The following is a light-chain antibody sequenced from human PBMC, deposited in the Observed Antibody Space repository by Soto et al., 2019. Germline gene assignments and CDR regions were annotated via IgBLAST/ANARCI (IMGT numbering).Light chain of an antibody. V-gene: IGLV3-21*04. CDR3: QVWDTSSDHVV. J-gene: IGLJ2*01. CDR2: YDN. Sequence: ELTQPPSVSVAPGKTARITCGGNNIGSKSVHWCQQKPGQAPVLVIYYDNDRPSGIPERFSGSNSGNTATLTISRVEAGDEADYYCQVWDTSSDHVVFGGGTKLTVL. CDR1: NIGSKS.